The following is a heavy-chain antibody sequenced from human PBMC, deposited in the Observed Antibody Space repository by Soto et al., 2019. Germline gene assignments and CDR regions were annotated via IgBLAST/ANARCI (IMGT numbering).Heavy chain of an antibody. CDR1: GGSISSSSYY. CDR2: IYYSGST. V-gene: IGHV4-39*01. J-gene: IGHJ4*02. Sequence: QLQLQESGPGLVKPSETLSLTCTVSGGSISSSSYYWGWIRQPPGKGLEWIGSIYYSGSTYYNPSLKSRVTISVDTSKNQFSLKLSSVTAADTAVYYCARLRLGYCSSTSCPHYWGQGTLVTVSS. CDR3: ARLRLGYCSSTSCPHY. D-gene: IGHD2-2*01.